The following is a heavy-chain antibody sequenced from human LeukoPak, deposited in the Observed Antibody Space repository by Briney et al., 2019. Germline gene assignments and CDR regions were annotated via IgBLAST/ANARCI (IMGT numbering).Heavy chain of an antibody. CDR3: ARVRAVAGTPPDY. V-gene: IGHV4-39*07. Sequence: SETLSLTCTVSGGSISSNSYYWGWIRQPPGKGLKWIGSIYYSGSTYYNPSLKSRVTISVDTSKNQFSLKMRSVTAADTAVYYCARVRAVAGTPPDYWGQGTLVTVSS. D-gene: IGHD6-19*01. CDR1: GGSISSNSYY. CDR2: IYYSGST. J-gene: IGHJ4*02.